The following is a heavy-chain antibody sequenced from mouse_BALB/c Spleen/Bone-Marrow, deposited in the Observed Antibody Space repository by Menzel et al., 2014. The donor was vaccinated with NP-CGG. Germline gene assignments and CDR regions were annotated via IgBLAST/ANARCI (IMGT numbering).Heavy chain of an antibody. Sequence: EVKVEESGGGLVQPGGSLKLSCAASGFDFRRYWMSWVRQAPGKGLEWIGEINPESSTINYTPSLKYKFIISRDNAKNTLYLQMSKVRSEDTALYYCARLGYYGYFVDWGQGTTLTVSS. V-gene: IGHV4-1*02. CDR3: ARLGYYGYFVD. CDR2: INPESSTI. D-gene: IGHD2-3*01. CDR1: GFDFRRYW. J-gene: IGHJ2*01.